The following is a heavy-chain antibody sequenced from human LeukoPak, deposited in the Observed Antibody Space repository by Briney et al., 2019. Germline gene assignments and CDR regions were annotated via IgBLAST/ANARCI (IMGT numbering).Heavy chain of an antibody. CDR2: ISAYNGNT. D-gene: IGHD4-17*01. V-gene: IGHV1-18*01. CDR3: ARVGNRYGDYGPKSPSHGFDY. CDR1: GYTFTSYG. J-gene: IGHJ4*02. Sequence: ASVKVSCKASGYTFTSYGISWVRQAPGQGLEWMGWISAYNGNTNYAQKLQGRVTITRDTSASTAYMELSSLRSEDTAVYYCARVGNRYGDYGPKSPSHGFDYWGQGTLVTVSS.